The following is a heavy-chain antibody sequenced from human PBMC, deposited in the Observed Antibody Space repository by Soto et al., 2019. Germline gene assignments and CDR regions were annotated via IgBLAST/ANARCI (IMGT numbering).Heavy chain of an antibody. CDR1: GYTFTSYG. V-gene: IGHV1-18*01. D-gene: IGHD3-16*02. CDR3: ARDPSYDYVWGSYRRGWFDP. Sequence: QVQLVQSGAEVKKPGASVKVSCKASGYTFTSYGISWVRQAPGQGLEWMGWISAYNGNTNYAQKFQGRVTITADESTSTAYMELSSLRSEDTAVYYCARDPSYDYVWGSYRRGWFDPWGQGTLVTVSS. J-gene: IGHJ5*02. CDR2: ISAYNGNT.